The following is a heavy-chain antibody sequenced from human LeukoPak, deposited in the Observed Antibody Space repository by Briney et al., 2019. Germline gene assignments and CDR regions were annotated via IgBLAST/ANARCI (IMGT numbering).Heavy chain of an antibody. V-gene: IGHV3-23*01. D-gene: IGHD1-26*01. Sequence: GGSLRLSCAASGFTFSSYAMSWVRQAPGKGLEWVSAISGSGGSTYYADSVKGRFTISRDNSKNTLYLQMNSLRAEDTAVYHCAKDSVGAPSWGAFDIWGQGTMVTVSS. J-gene: IGHJ3*02. CDR1: GFTFSSYA. CDR2: ISGSGGST. CDR3: AKDSVGAPSWGAFDI.